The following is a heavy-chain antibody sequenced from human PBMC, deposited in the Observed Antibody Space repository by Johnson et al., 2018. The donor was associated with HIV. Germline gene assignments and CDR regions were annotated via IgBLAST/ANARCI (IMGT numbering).Heavy chain of an antibody. J-gene: IGHJ3*02. CDR1: GFTLSSYW. D-gene: IGHD3-22*01. Sequence: VQLVESGGGLVQPGGSLRLSCAASGFTLSSYWMSWVRQAPGKGLEWVANIKQDGSEKYYVDSVKGRFTISRDNAKNSLYLHMNSLRAEDTAVYYCARPGHYDILWAFDIWGQGTMVTVSS. CDR3: ARPGHYDILWAFDI. CDR2: IKQDGSEK. V-gene: IGHV3-7*01.